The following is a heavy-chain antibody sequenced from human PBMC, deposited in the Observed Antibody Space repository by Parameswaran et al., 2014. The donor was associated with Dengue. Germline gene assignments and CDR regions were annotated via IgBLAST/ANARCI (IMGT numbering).Heavy chain of an antibody. Sequence: WVRQAPGQGLEWMGGIIPIFGTANYAQKFQGRVTITADESTSTAYMELSSLRSEDTAVYYCASAPYDFWSGYLLWDYYGMDVWGQGTTVTVSS. CDR3: ASAPYDFWSGYLLWDYYGMDV. J-gene: IGHJ6*02. D-gene: IGHD3-3*01. CDR2: IIPIFGTA. V-gene: IGHV1-69*01.